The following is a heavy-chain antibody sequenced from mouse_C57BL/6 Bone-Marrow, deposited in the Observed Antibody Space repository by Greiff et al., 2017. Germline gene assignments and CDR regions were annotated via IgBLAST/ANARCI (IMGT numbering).Heavy chain of an antibody. CDR3: ARPPCTTVVEGAMDY. CDR1: GFTFSSYG. V-gene: IGHV5-6*02. Sequence: DVKLVESGGDLVKPGGSLKLSCAASGFTFSSYGMSWVRQTPDKRLEWVATISSGGSYTYYPDSVKGRFTISRDNAKNTLYLQMSSLKSEDTAMYYCARPPCTTVVEGAMDYWGQGTSVTVSS. J-gene: IGHJ4*01. CDR2: ISSGGSYT. D-gene: IGHD1-1*01.